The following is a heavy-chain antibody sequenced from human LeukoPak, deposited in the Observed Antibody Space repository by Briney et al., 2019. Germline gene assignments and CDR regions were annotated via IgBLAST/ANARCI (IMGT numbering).Heavy chain of an antibody. CDR3: ALTLVATIMYYYGMDV. V-gene: IGHV1-69*13. Sequence: SVKVSCKASGGTFSSYAISWVRQAPGQGLAWMGGIIPIFGTANYAQKFQGRVTITADESTSTAYMELSSLRSEDTAVYYCALTLVATIMYYYGMDVWGQGTTVTVSS. CDR1: GGTFSSYA. J-gene: IGHJ6*02. D-gene: IGHD5-12*01. CDR2: IIPIFGTA.